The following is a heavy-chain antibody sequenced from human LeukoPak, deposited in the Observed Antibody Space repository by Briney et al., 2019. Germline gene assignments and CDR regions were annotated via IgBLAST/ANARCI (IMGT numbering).Heavy chain of an antibody. CDR1: GGSVSSGSYY. D-gene: IGHD2-21*01. Sequence: ETLSLTCTVSGGSVSSGSYYWSWVRQAPGKGLEWVSAISGSGGSTYYADSVKGRFTISRDNSKNTLYLQMNSLRAEDTAVYYCAKDLFPDDYWGQGTLVTVSS. CDR2: ISGSGGST. V-gene: IGHV3-23*01. J-gene: IGHJ4*02. CDR3: AKDLFPDDY.